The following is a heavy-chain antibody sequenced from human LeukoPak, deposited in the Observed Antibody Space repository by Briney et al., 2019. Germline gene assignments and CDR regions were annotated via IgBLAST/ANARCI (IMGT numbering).Heavy chain of an antibody. J-gene: IGHJ3*02. V-gene: IGHV4-59*01. CDR2: IYYSGST. Sequence: SETLSLTCTVSGGSILSYYCSWIRQPPGKGLEWIGYIYYSGSTNYNPSLKSRVTISVDTSKNQFSLKLSSVTAADTAVYYCARDNGFGELFAVPHAFVIWGQGTMVTVSP. CDR3: ARDNGFGELFAVPHAFVI. D-gene: IGHD3-10*01. CDR1: GGSILSYY.